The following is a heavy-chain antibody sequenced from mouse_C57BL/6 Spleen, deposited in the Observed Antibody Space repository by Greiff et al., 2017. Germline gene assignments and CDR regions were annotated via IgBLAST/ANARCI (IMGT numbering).Heavy chain of an antibody. V-gene: IGHV5-17*01. D-gene: IGHD1-1*01. CDR1: GFTFSDYG. CDR2: ISSGSSTI. J-gene: IGHJ3*01. Sequence: EVQRVESGGGLVKPGGSLKLSCAASGFTFSDYGMHWVRQAPEKGLEWVAYISSGSSTIYYADTVNGRFNISRDNAKNTLILQMTSLRSEDTAMDYCDRHYYGSSAAWFAYWGQGTLVTVSA. CDR3: DRHYYGSSAAWFAY.